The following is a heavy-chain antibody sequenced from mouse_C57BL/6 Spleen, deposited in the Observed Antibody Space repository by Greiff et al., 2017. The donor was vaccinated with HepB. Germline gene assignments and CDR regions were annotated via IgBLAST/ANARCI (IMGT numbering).Heavy chain of an antibody. CDR3: ARHGQLRLQGFAY. D-gene: IGHD3-2*02. CDR1: GFTFSSYT. Sequence: EVQGVESGGGLVKPGGSLKLSCAASGFTFSSYTMSWVRQTPEKRLEWVATISGGGGNTYYPDSVKGRFTISRDNAKNTLYLQMSSLRSEDTALYYCARHGQLRLQGFAYWGKGTLVTVSA. V-gene: IGHV5-9*01. CDR2: ISGGGGNT. J-gene: IGHJ3*01.